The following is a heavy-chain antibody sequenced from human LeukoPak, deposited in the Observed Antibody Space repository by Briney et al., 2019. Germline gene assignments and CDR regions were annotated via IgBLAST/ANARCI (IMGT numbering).Heavy chain of an antibody. Sequence: SETLSLTCTVSGDITHYWGWIRQPPGEGLECIGSIYFSGSVYYNPSLRSRVNISLDTSKKQLSLKLTSVTAADTAIYYCAKHNGGGIVSYVAPGPPDYFDHWGQGALVTVSS. CDR3: AKHNGGGIVSYVAPGPPDYFDH. CDR1: GDITHY. D-gene: IGHD1-26*01. V-gene: IGHV4-39*01. J-gene: IGHJ4*02. CDR2: IYFSGSV.